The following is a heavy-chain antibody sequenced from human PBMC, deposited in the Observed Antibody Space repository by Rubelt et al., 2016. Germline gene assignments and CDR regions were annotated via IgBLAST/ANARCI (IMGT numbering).Heavy chain of an antibody. CDR3: ARWSTKTVAVDF. J-gene: IGHJ4*02. V-gene: IGHV4-59*01. CDR1: GSSISTYY. CDR2: IYYIGST. Sequence: QVQLQESGPGLVKPSETLSLTCTVSGSSISTYYWSWIRQTPDKGLEWIGYIYYIGSTNYNPSLKSRVTVSIDPSKNQFSLTLTSVTAADTAVYYCARWSTKTVAVDFWGQGILVTVSA. D-gene: IGHD1-1*01.